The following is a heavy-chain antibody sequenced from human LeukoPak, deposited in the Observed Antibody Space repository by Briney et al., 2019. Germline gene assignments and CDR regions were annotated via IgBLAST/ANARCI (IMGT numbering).Heavy chain of an antibody. Sequence: SETLSLTCTVSGGSISGYYWSWIRQPPGQGLKWIAYIHSNGYTNYNPSLKSRVTISVDTSKNQFSLKVTSVTAADTAMYYCTKREGPMSGSYDYFDPWGQGTLVTVS. V-gene: IGHV4-4*09. D-gene: IGHD1-26*01. CDR2: IHSNGYT. J-gene: IGHJ5*02. CDR3: TKREGPMSGSYDYFDP. CDR1: GGSISGYY.